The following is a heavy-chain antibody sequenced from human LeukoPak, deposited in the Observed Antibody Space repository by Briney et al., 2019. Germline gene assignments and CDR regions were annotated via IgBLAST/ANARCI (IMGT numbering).Heavy chain of an antibody. CDR2: IYTSGST. CDR3: ARDNAFDI. Sequence: PSETLSLTCTVSGGSISTYFWSWIRLPAGKGLKWIGRIYTSGSTDYNPSLKRRVTISVDKSKNQFSLKLSSVTDADPAIYYCARDNAFDIWGQGTMVTVSS. J-gene: IGHJ3*02. CDR1: GGSISTYF. V-gene: IGHV4-4*07.